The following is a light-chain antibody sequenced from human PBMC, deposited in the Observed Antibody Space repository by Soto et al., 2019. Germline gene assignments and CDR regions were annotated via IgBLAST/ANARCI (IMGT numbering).Light chain of an antibody. Sequence: AIQLTQSPSSLSASVGDRVTITCRASQGISSALAWYQQKPGKPPNLLIYDASTLEIGVPSRFSGSGSATDFTLTISSLQPEDFETYYCQQFNSYPLTFGPGTKVDIK. CDR2: DAS. J-gene: IGKJ3*01. CDR3: QQFNSYPLT. CDR1: QGISSA. V-gene: IGKV1-13*02.